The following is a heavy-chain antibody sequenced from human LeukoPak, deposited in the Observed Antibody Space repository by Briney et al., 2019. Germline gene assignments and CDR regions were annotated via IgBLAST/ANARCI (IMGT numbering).Heavy chain of an antibody. D-gene: IGHD5-12*01. CDR1: GGSISSYY. J-gene: IGHJ3*02. CDR3: ARRYSGYGNAFDI. CDR2: IYSSGST. Sequence: PSEALSLTCTVSGGSISSYYWSWIRQPPGKGLEWIGYIYSSGSTNYSPSLKSRVTISVDTSKNQFSLKLYSVTAADTAVYYCARRYSGYGNAFDIWGQGTMVTVSS. V-gene: IGHV4-59*08.